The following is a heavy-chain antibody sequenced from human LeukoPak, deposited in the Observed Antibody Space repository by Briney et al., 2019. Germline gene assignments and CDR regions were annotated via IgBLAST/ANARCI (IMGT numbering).Heavy chain of an antibody. CDR3: ARERYYDSSGYYVLDY. CDR1: GFTFSSYW. CDR2: IKQDGSEK. Sequence: GGSLRLSCAASGFTFSSYWMSWVRQAPGKGLEGVANIKQDGSEKYYVDSVKGRLTISRDNAKNSLYLQMNSLRAEDTAVYYCARERYYDSSGYYVLDYWGQGTLVTVSS. J-gene: IGHJ4*02. D-gene: IGHD3-22*01. V-gene: IGHV3-7*01.